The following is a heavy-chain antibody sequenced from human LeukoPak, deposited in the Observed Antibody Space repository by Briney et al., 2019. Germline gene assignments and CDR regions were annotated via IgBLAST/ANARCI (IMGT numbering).Heavy chain of an antibody. Sequence: PGGSLRLSCAASGFTFGSYWMSWVRQAPGKGLEWVANIKQDGSEKYYVDSVKGRFTISRDNAKNSLYLQMNSLRAEDTGVYYCARVGIVGANDYWGQGTLVTVSS. V-gene: IGHV3-7*01. D-gene: IGHD1-26*01. CDR1: GFTFGSYW. CDR2: IKQDGSEK. J-gene: IGHJ4*02. CDR3: ARVGIVGANDY.